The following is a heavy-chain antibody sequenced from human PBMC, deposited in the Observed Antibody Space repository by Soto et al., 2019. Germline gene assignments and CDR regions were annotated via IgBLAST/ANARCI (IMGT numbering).Heavy chain of an antibody. Sequence: PGGSLRLSCAASGFTFSSYSMNWVRQAPGKGPEWVSSISSSSSYIYYADSVKGRFTISRDNAKNSLYLQMNSLRAEDTAVYYCAVTSDIVVVPAPYWGQGTLVTVSS. D-gene: IGHD2-2*01. CDR3: AVTSDIVVVPAPY. J-gene: IGHJ4*02. CDR1: GFTFSSYS. CDR2: ISSSSSYI. V-gene: IGHV3-21*01.